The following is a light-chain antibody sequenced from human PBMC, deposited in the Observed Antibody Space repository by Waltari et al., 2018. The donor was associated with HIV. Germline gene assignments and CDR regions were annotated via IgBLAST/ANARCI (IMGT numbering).Light chain of an antibody. J-gene: IGKJ3*01. CDR1: QSVSSY. Sequence: LSLSPGERATLSCRASQSVSSYLAWYQQKPGQAPRLLIYDVSNRATGIPARFSGSGSGTDFTLTISSLEPEDFAVYYCQQRSTWPRTFGPGTKVDIK. V-gene: IGKV3-11*01. CDR2: DVS. CDR3: QQRSTWPRT.